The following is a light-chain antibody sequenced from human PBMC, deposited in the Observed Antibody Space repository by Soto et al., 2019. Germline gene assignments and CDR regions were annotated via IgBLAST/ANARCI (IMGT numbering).Light chain of an antibody. V-gene: IGKV1-12*02. J-gene: IGKJ4*01. CDR2: EAS. CDR1: QGIGSL. CDR3: QQANSLPS. Sequence: DIQLTLSPSSVSASIGDRVTVTCRASQGIGSLLAWYQQRPGKAPKLLIFEASTLQSGVPSRFSGSGSGTDFTLTISGLQSEDFATYYCQQANSLPSFGGGTKVEMK.